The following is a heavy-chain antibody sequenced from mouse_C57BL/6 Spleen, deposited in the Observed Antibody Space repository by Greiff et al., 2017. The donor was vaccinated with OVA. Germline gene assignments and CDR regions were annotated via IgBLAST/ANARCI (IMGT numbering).Heavy chain of an antibody. V-gene: IGHV1-42*01. D-gene: IGHD3-3*01. Sequence: EVQLQQSGPELVKPGASVKISCKASGYSFTGYYMNWVKQSPEKSLEWIGEINPSTGGTTYNQKFKAKATLTVDKSSSTAYMQLKSLTSEDSAVYYCARNSGDRWYFDVWGTGTTVTVSS. CDR3: ARNSGDRWYFDV. CDR1: GYSFTGYY. CDR2: INPSTGGT. J-gene: IGHJ1*03.